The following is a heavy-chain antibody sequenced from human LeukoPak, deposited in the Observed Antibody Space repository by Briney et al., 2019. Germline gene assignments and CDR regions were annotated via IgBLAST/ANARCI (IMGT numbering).Heavy chain of an antibody. CDR1: GGTFSSYA. D-gene: IGHD2-21*02. Sequence: EASVKVSCKASGGTFSSYAISWVRQAPGQGLEWMGRIIPILGIANYAQKFQGRVTITADKSTSTAYMELSSLRSEDTAVYYCARSLCGGDCYDAFDIWGQGTMVTVSS. CDR2: IIPILGIA. J-gene: IGHJ3*02. CDR3: ARSLCGGDCYDAFDI. V-gene: IGHV1-69*04.